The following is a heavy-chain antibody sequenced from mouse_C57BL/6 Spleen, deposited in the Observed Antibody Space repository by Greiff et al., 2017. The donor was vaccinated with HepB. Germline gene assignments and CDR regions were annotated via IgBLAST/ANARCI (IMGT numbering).Heavy chain of an antibody. J-gene: IGHJ1*03. CDR1: GYTFTDYY. CDR3: AREIYYYGSSYGYFDV. V-gene: IGHV1-76*01. Sequence: VQLQQSGAELVRPGASVKLSCKASGYTFTDYYINWVKQRPGQGLEWIARIYPGSGNTYYNEKFKGKATLTAEKSSSTAYMQLSSLTSEDSAVYFCAREIYYYGSSYGYFDVWGTGTTVTVSS. CDR2: IYPGSGNT. D-gene: IGHD1-1*01.